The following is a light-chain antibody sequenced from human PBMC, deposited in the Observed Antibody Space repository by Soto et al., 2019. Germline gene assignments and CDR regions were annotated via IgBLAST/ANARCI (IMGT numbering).Light chain of an antibody. Sequence: DIQMTQSPSTLSASVGDRVTITCRASQSISSWLAWYQQKPGKAPKLLIYKASSLESGVPSRFSGSGSGTKFTPTISSLQPDDFATYYCQQYNSYWTCGQGPRWKSN. CDR3: QQYNSYWT. CDR2: KAS. V-gene: IGKV1-5*03. CDR1: QSISSW. J-gene: IGKJ1*01.